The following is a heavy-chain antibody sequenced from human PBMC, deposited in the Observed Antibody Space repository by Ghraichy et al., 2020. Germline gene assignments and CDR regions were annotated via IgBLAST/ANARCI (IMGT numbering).Heavy chain of an antibody. D-gene: IGHD6-6*01. CDR3: AKKGGAGYSSSSRGNLDS. CDR2: VSGSGANT. CDR1: GFTFSTYA. V-gene: IGHV3-23*01. J-gene: IGHJ4*02. Sequence: GGSLRRSCAASGFTFSTYAMAWVRQAPGKGLEWVSGVSGSGANTYYADSVKGRFTMSRDNSKNTLSLQMNSLRAEDTALYYCAKKGGAGYSSSSRGNLDSWGQGTLVTVSS.